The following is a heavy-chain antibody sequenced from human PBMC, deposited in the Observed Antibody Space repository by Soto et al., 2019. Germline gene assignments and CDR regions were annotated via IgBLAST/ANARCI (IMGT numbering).Heavy chain of an antibody. Sequence: SGPTLVNPTQTLTLTCTFSGFSLSTSGVGVGWIRQPPGKALEWLALIYWDDDKRYSPSLKSRLTITKDTSKNQVVLTMTNMDPVDTATYYCAHSLIAPQPLRYYYDSGDHGPRHPFQHWGQ. CDR2: IYWDDDK. CDR1: GFSLSTSGVG. V-gene: IGHV2-5*02. CDR3: AHSLIAPQPLRYYYDSGDHGPRHPFQH. J-gene: IGHJ1*01. D-gene: IGHD3-22*01.